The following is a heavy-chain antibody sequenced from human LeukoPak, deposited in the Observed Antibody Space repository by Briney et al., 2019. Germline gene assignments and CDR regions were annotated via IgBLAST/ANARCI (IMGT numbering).Heavy chain of an antibody. D-gene: IGHD1-26*01. J-gene: IGHJ4*02. V-gene: IGHV3-74*01. Sequence: QPGGSLRLSCAASGFTFSTYVMHWVRQAPGKGLMWVSRISHDGTDTSYADSVKGRFTISRDNAKNTLYLQMNSLRAEDTAVYYCARDRWGGNYAPFDYWGQGTLVTVSS. CDR1: GFTFSTYV. CDR3: ARDRWGGNYAPFDY. CDR2: ISHDGTDT.